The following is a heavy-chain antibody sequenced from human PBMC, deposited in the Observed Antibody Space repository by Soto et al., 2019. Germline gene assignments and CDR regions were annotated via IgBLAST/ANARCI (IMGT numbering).Heavy chain of an antibody. J-gene: IGHJ4*02. CDR3: ARGRLEGATNDY. Sequence: ASVKVSCKASGYTFTSYAMHWVRQAPGQRLEWMGWINAGNGNTKYSQKFQGRVTITRDTSASTAYMELSSLRSEDTAVYYCARGRLEGATNDYWGQGTLVTVSS. CDR1: GYTFTSYA. D-gene: IGHD1-26*01. CDR2: INAGNGNT. V-gene: IGHV1-3*01.